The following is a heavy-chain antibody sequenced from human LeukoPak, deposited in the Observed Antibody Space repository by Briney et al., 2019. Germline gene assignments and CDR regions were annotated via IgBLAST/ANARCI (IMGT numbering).Heavy chain of an antibody. J-gene: IGHJ2*01. CDR1: GGSISSYY. Sequence: PSETLSLTCTVSGGSISSYYWSWIRQPPGKGLERIGYIYYSGSTNYNPSLKSRVTISVDTSKNQFSLKLSSVTAADTAVYYCARFTGSSWYDWYFDLWGRGTLVTVSS. V-gene: IGHV4-59*01. CDR3: ARFTGSSWYDWYFDL. D-gene: IGHD6-13*01. CDR2: IYYSGST.